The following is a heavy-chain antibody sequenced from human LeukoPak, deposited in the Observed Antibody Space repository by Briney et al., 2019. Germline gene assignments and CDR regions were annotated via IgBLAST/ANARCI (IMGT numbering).Heavy chain of an antibody. D-gene: IGHD3-22*01. Sequence: ASVKVSCKASGYTFTGYYMHWVRQAPGQGREWMGWINPNSGGTNYAQKFQGRVTMTRDTSISTAYMELSRLRSDDTAVYYCASTPYYDSSGYYRYYYGMDVWGQGTTVTVSS. CDR3: ASTPYYDSSGYYRYYYGMDV. CDR2: INPNSGGT. J-gene: IGHJ6*02. V-gene: IGHV1-2*02. CDR1: GYTFTGYY.